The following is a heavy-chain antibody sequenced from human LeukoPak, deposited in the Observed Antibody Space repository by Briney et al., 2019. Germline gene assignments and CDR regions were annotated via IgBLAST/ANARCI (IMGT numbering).Heavy chain of an antibody. D-gene: IGHD6-13*01. CDR2: IWYDGSNK. V-gene: IGHV3-33*01. Sequence: PGGSLRLSCAASGFTFSSYGTHWVRQAPGKGLEWVAVIWYDGSNKYYADSVKGRFTISRDNSKNTLYLQMNSLRAEDTAVYYCAREGRIAAAGTYLHGWGQGTLVTVSP. CDR1: GFTFSSYG. J-gene: IGHJ4*02. CDR3: AREGRIAAAGTYLHG.